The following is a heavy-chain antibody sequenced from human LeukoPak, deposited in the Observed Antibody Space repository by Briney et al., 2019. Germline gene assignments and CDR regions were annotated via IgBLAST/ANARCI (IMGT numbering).Heavy chain of an antibody. D-gene: IGHD1-26*01. CDR2: IYYSGRP. CDR1: GGSITSGTYS. CDR3: ARRSDWFDP. J-gene: IGHJ5*02. V-gene: IGHV4-39*01. Sequence: PSETLSLTCTVSGGSITSGTYSWGWIRQPPGKGLEWIASIYYSGRPHYKPSLKSRVTISLDTSKNQFSLKLLSVTAADTAVYYCARRSDWFDPWGQGTLVTVSS.